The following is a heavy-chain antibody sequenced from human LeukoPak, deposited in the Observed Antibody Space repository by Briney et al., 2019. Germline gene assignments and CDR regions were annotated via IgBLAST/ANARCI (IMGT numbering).Heavy chain of an antibody. CDR2: IKEDGSEK. V-gene: IGHV3-7*01. J-gene: IGHJ6*04. D-gene: IGHD3-10*01. CDR1: GFTFSSYG. Sequence: PGGSLRLSCAASGFTFSSYGMSWVRQAPGKGLEWVASIKEDGSEKYNLESLKGRFTISRDNAKNSLYLQMNTLRVEDTAVYYCARDRFGGMDVWGKGTTVTVSP. CDR3: ARDRFGGMDV.